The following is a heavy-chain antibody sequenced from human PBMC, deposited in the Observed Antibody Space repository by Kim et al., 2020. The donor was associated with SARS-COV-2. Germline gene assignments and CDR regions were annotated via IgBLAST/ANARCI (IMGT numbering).Heavy chain of an antibody. J-gene: IGHJ4*02. V-gene: IGHV3-9*01. Sequence: GGSLRLSCAASGFTFDDYAMHWVRQAPGKGLEWVSGISWNSGSIGYADSVKGRFTISRDNAKNSLYLQMNSLRAEDTALYYCAKEFDSSGYMGYWGQGTLVTVSS. CDR3: AKEFDSSGYMGY. CDR1: GFTFDDYA. D-gene: IGHD3-22*01. CDR2: ISWNSGSI.